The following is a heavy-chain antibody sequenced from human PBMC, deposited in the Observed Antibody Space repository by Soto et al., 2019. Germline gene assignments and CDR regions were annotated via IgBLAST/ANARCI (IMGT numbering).Heavy chain of an antibody. CDR1: GFTFRNYG. D-gene: IGHD1-26*01. Sequence: GGSLRLSCAASGFTFRNYGMNWVRQAPGKGLEWVSAISGSGGSTYYADSVKGRFTISRDNSKNTLYLQMNSLRAEDTAVYYCAKDLRRPTYSGSYSPFDYWGQGTLVTVSS. V-gene: IGHV3-23*01. CDR3: AKDLRRPTYSGSYSPFDY. CDR2: ISGSGGST. J-gene: IGHJ4*02.